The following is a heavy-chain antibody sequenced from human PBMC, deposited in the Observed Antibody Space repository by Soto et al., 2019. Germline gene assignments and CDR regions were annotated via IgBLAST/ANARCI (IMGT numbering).Heavy chain of an antibody. CDR3: ARALVAVTEYFDH. V-gene: IGHV3-7*03. D-gene: IGHD6-19*01. CDR2: IKQDGSEK. Sequence: PGGSLRLSCVASGFTFSSYWMSWVRQAPGKGLEWVANIKQDGSEKHYVDSVKGRFTISRDNAKSSLYLQMNSLRAEDTAVYYCARALVAVTEYFDHWGQGILGTVSS. J-gene: IGHJ4*02. CDR1: GFTFSSYW.